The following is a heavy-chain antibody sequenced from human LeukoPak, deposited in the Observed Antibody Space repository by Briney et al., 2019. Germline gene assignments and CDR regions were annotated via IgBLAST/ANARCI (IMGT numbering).Heavy chain of an antibody. Sequence: GGSLRLSCAASGFTFSTYTMNWVRQAPGKGLEWVSSISGSSTYLYYADSVKGRFTISRDNAENSLYLQMSSLRAEDTAVYYCARGLRMPLFTVTATGVYDSWGQGTLVTVSS. V-gene: IGHV3-21*01. CDR2: ISGSSTYL. J-gene: IGHJ5*01. D-gene: IGHD2-21*02. CDR1: GFTFSTYT. CDR3: ARGLRMPLFTVTATGVYDS.